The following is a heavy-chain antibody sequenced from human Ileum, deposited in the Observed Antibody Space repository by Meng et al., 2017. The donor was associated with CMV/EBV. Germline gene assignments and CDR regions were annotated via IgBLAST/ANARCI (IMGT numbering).Heavy chain of an antibody. D-gene: IGHD5-12*01. J-gene: IGHJ4*02. V-gene: IGHV3-23*03. CDR2: IYGRTTEI. Sequence: GESLKISCSASGFAFSSYSMSWVRQAPGKGLEWVSIIYGRTTEIYYADSVKGRFTISRDNSKNSLYLQMNSLRTEDTALYYCAKGGGYSGYDYFDYWGQGTLVTVSS. CDR3: AKGGGYSGYDYFDY. CDR1: GFAFSSYS.